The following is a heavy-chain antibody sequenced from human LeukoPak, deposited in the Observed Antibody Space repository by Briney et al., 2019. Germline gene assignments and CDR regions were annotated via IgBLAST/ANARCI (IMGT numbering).Heavy chain of an antibody. Sequence: SETLSLTCTVSGGSISSYYWSWIRQPPGKGLEWIGYIYYSGSTNYNPSLKSRVTISVDTSKNQFSLKLSSVTAADTAVYYCARGHNYGRLWDYWGQGTLDTVSS. J-gene: IGHJ4*02. CDR2: IYYSGST. CDR3: ARGHNYGRLWDY. V-gene: IGHV4-59*01. CDR1: GGSISSYY. D-gene: IGHD5-18*01.